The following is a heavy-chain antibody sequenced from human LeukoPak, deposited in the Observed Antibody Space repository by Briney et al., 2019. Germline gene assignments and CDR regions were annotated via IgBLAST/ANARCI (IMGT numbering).Heavy chain of an antibody. D-gene: IGHD3-9*01. Sequence: SETLSLTCTVSGGSISSYYWSWIRQPPGQGLEWIGYIYTSGSTNYNPSLKSRVTISVDTSKNQFSLKLSSVTAADTAVYYCARLYYDILTGYYSPYYYYYYMDVWGKGTTVTVSS. J-gene: IGHJ6*03. CDR3: ARLYYDILTGYYSPYYYYYYMDV. V-gene: IGHV4-4*09. CDR2: IYTSGST. CDR1: GGSISSYY.